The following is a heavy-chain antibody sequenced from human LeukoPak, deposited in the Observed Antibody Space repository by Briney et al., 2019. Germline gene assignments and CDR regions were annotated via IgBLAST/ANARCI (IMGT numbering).Heavy chain of an antibody. CDR3: ARDLPIDY. Sequence: GGSLRLSCAASGFTFSNYAMSWVRQAPGKGLEWVSSISASGENTYYADSVKGRFTISRDNSKNTLYLQMNSLRAEDTAVYYCARDLPIDYWGQGTLVTVSS. CDR1: GFTFSNYA. V-gene: IGHV3-23*01. J-gene: IGHJ4*02. CDR2: ISASGENT.